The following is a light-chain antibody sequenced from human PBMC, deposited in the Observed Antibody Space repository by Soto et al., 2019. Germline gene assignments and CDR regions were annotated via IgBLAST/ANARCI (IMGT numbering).Light chain of an antibody. CDR2: RND. CDR1: SPNIGSNY. Sequence: QSVLAQPPSVSGTPGQRVTISCSGSSPNIGSNYIYWYQQFPGMAPKLLIYRNDQRPSGVPDRFSGSKSGTSGSLAISGLRSEDEADYYCTTWDDSLSGGVFGTGTKVTVL. CDR3: TTWDDSLSGGV. J-gene: IGLJ1*01. V-gene: IGLV1-47*01.